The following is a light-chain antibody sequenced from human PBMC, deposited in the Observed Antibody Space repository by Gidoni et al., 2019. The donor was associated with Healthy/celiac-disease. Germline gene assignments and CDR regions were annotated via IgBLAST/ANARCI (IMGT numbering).Light chain of an antibody. CDR3: QKYNGAPRT. CDR2: AAS. CDR1: QGISNY. Sequence: DIQMTQSPSSLSASVGDRVTITCRAIQGISNYLAWYQQKPGKVPKLLLYAASTLQSGVPSRFSGSGSGTDFTLTISSLQPEDVATYYCQKYNGAPRTFGQGIKVEIK. V-gene: IGKV1-27*01. J-gene: IGKJ1*01.